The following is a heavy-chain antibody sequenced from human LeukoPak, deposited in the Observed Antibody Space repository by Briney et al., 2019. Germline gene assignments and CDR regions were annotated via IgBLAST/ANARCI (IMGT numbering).Heavy chain of an antibody. Sequence: GGSLRLSCAASGFTFSDSWMNWVRRAPGKGLEWVATMNQNGDQTNYADSVRGRFTISRDDAKNSLYLQMNSLRAEDTAVYYCARDVRYWGRGTLVTVSS. V-gene: IGHV3-7*04. CDR2: MNQNGDQT. CDR3: ARDVRY. J-gene: IGHJ4*02. CDR1: GFTFSDSW.